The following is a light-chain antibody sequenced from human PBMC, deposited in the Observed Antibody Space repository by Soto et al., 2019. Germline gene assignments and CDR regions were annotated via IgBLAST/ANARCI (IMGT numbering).Light chain of an antibody. Sequence: EIVLTQSPATLSVSPGEGATLSCRASQSVSSNLAWYQQKPGQPPRLLIYDASTRATGIPARFSGSGSGTDFTLTIRSLEPEDFAVYYCKQRSNWPITFGQGTRLEIK. V-gene: IGKV3-11*01. J-gene: IGKJ5*01. CDR2: DAS. CDR1: QSVSSN. CDR3: KQRSNWPIT.